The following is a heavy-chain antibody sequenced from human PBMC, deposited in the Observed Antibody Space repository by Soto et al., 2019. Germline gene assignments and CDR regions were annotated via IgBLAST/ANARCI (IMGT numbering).Heavy chain of an antibody. CDR2: ISYRGST. V-gene: IGHV4-59*01. J-gene: IGHJ6*02. CDR1: GGSFSSYY. CDR3: ARDRTYYDFWSGSQSPHYYYYGMDV. D-gene: IGHD3-3*01. Sequence: SETLSLTCTASGGSFSSYYWSWIRQPPGKGLEWIGYISYRGSTNYNPSLKSRVTISVDTSKNQFSLKLSSVTAADTAVYYCARDRTYYDFWSGSQSPHYYYYGMDVWGQGTTVTVSS.